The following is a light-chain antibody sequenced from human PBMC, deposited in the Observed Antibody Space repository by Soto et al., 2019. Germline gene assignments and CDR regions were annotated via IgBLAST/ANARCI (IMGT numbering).Light chain of an antibody. CDR3: QQSYSTPIT. V-gene: IGKV1-39*01. Sequence: DIRMTQSPSSLSASVGDIVTITCRASQSISNYLNWYQQKPWKAPKVLIYAASNLNSGVPSRFSGSGSGTDFTLTISSLQPEDFATYYCQQSYSTPITFGQGTRLEIE. CDR2: AAS. CDR1: QSISNY. J-gene: IGKJ5*01.